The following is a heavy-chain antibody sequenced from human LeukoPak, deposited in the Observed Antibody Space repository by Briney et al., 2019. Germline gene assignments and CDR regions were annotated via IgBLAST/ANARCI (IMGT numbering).Heavy chain of an antibody. D-gene: IGHD3-9*01. V-gene: IGHV4-34*01. CDR3: ARDPDWFISGMDV. CDR1: GGSFTGNF. Sequence: SETLSLTCAVYGGSFTGNFWTWIRQPPGKGPEWIGEINQSGITNYSPSLKSRVTISVDTSKNQISLHLRSVTAADTAVYYCARDPDWFISGMDVWGKGTTVTVSP. CDR2: INQSGIT. J-gene: IGHJ6*04.